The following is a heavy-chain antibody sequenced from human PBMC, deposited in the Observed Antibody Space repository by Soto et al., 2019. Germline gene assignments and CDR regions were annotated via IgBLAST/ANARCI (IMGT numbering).Heavy chain of an antibody. J-gene: IGHJ6*03. Sequence: GESLKISCKGSGYSVTSYWIGWVRQMPGKGLEWMGIIYPGDSDTRYSPSFQGQVTISADKSISTAYLQWSSLKASDTAMYYCARLRSSPHYYYYYYYMDVWGKGTTVTVSS. CDR2: IYPGDSDT. D-gene: IGHD6-13*01. CDR1: GYSVTSYW. V-gene: IGHV5-51*01. CDR3: ARLRSSPHYYYYYYYMDV.